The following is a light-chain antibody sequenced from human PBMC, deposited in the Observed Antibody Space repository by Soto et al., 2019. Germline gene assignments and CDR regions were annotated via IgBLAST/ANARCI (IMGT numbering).Light chain of an antibody. V-gene: IGKV3-15*01. CDR1: QSVSNN. J-gene: IGKJ5*01. CDR2: GAS. CDR3: QQYNKWPLIT. Sequence: EIVMTQSPATLSVSPGERATLSCRASQSVSNNLAWYQQKRGQAPRLVIYGASTRATGIPARFSGSGSGTEFTLIISSLQSEDFAVYYCQQYNKWPLITFGQGTRLEIK.